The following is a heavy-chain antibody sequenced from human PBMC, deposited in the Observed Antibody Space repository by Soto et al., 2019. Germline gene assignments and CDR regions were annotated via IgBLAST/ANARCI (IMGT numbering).Heavy chain of an antibody. V-gene: IGHV3-23*01. J-gene: IGHJ4*02. Sequence: PGGSLRLSCAASGFTFSSYAMSWVRQAPGKGLEWVSAISGSGGSTSYADSVKGRVTISRDNSKNTLYLQMNSLRAEDTAVYYCAKDLMYYDFWSGLYDYWGQGTLVTVSS. D-gene: IGHD3-3*01. CDR1: GFTFSSYA. CDR3: AKDLMYYDFWSGLYDY. CDR2: ISGSGGST.